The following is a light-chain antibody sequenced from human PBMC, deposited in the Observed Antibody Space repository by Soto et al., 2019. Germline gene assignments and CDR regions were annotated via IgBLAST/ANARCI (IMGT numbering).Light chain of an antibody. J-gene: IGKJ1*01. CDR1: QRISTW. Sequence: DIQMTQSPSSLSASVGDRVTITCRASQRISTWLAWYQQKPGKAPRLLIYDASSLQSGVPSRFSGSGSGTEFALTISSLQPDDVATYYCQHYNSYSWTFGPGTKVDIK. CDR2: DAS. V-gene: IGKV1-5*01. CDR3: QHYNSYSWT.